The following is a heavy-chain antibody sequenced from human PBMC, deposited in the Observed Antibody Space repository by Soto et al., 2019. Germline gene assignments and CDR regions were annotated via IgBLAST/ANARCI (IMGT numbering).Heavy chain of an antibody. CDR3: AMGTTKTYYYGMDV. Sequence: TLSLTCAISGDSDSSNSAAWNWIRQSPSRGLEWLGRTYYRSKWYNDYAVSVKSRITINPDTSKNQFSLQLNSVTPEDTAVYYCAMGTTKTYYYGMDVWGQGTTVTVSS. D-gene: IGHD1-7*01. CDR1: GDSDSSNSAA. V-gene: IGHV6-1*01. CDR2: TYYRSKWYN. J-gene: IGHJ6*02.